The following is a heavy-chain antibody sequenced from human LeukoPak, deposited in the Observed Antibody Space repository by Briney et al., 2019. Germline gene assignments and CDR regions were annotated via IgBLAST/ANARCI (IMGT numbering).Heavy chain of an antibody. D-gene: IGHD3-16*01. Sequence: GGSLRLSCAASGFTFSSYGMNWVRQAPGKGLEWVSGIRGSGITTYYADSVKGRFTISRDNSKNSLYLQMSSLGAEDTAVYFWAKDDAWGRYQDWGQGTLVTVSS. CDR1: GFTFSSYG. V-gene: IGHV3-23*01. CDR3: AKDDAWGRYQD. J-gene: IGHJ1*01. CDR2: IRGSGITT.